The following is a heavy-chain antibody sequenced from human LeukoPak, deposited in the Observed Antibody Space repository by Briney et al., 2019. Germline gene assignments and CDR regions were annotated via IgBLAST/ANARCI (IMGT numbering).Heavy chain of an antibody. V-gene: IGHV4-34*01. Sequence: SETLSLTCAVYGGSFSGYYWSWIRQPPGKGLEWIGEINHSGSTNYNPSLKSRVTISVDTSKNQFSLKLSSVTAADTAVYYCARHLYPYYYYGMDVWGQGTTVTVSS. CDR2: INHSGST. J-gene: IGHJ6*02. CDR1: GGSFSGYY. CDR3: ARHLYPYYYYGMDV. D-gene: IGHD2-8*01.